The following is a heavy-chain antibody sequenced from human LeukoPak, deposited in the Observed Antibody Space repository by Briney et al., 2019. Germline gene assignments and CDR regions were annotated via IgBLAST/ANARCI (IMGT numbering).Heavy chain of an antibody. CDR3: ATDRTGDNWFDP. D-gene: IGHD3/OR15-3a*01. J-gene: IGHJ5*02. CDR1: GDSISSCY. V-gene: IGHV4-59*01. CDR2: VYYSGST. Sequence: SETLSLTCTVSGDSISSCYWSWIRQPPGKGLEWIGYVYYSGSTNYNPSLKSRVTMSVDTSKNQFSLRLSSVTAADTAVYYCATDRTGDNWFDPWGQGTLVTVSS.